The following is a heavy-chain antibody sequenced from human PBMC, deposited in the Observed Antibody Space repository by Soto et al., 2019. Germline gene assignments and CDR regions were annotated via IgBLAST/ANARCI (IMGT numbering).Heavy chain of an antibody. CDR1: GYTFTSYS. CDR2: INAGNGNT. V-gene: IGHV1-3*01. CDR3: ARDGRSDSSGYYLVAFDI. J-gene: IGHJ3*02. Sequence: GASVKVSCKASGYTFTSYSMHWVLQAPGQRLEWMGWINAGNGNTKYSQKFQGRVTITRDTSASTAYMELSSLRSEDTAVYYCARDGRSDSSGYYLVAFDIWGQGTMVTVSS. D-gene: IGHD3-22*01.